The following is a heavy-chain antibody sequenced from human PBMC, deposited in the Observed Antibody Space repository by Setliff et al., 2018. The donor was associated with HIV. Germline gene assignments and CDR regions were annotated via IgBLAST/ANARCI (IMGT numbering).Heavy chain of an antibody. Sequence: SVKVSCKASGGTFSSYPISWVRQAPGQGLEWMGGIIPIFGTTHYAQKFQGRVTITTDESTSTAYMELSSLRSEDTAVYYCARDPGYKSTWYGVFDIWGQGTMVTVSS. D-gene: IGHD6-13*01. CDR3: ARDPGYKSTWYGVFDI. J-gene: IGHJ3*02. V-gene: IGHV1-69*05. CDR1: GGTFSSYP. CDR2: IIPIFGTT.